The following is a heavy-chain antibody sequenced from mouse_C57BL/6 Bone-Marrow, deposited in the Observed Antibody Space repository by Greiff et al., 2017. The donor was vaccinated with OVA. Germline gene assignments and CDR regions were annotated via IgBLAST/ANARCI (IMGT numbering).Heavy chain of an antibody. CDR1: GFTFSDYY. Sequence: EVMLVESGGGLVQPGGSLKLSCAASGFTFSDYYMYWVRQTPEKRLEWVAYISNGGGSTYYPDTVKGRFTISRDNAKNTLYLQMSRLKSEDTAMYYCARLPSTTVVAEGYFDVWGTGTTVTVSS. D-gene: IGHD1-1*01. CDR3: ARLPSTTVVAEGYFDV. CDR2: ISNGGGST. V-gene: IGHV5-12*01. J-gene: IGHJ1*03.